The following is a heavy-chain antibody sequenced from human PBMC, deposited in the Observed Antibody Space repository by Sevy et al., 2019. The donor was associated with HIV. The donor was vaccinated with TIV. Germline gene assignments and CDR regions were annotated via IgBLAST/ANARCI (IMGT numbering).Heavy chain of an antibody. Sequence: SETLSLTCAVYGGSFSGYYWSWIRQPPGKGLEWIGEINHSGGTNYNPSLKSRVTISADPSKNQFSLKLNSVTAADTAVYYCARHCTGSSCSHAFDIWGQGTMVTVSS. D-gene: IGHD2-15*01. J-gene: IGHJ3*02. CDR2: INHSGGT. CDR1: GGSFSGYY. CDR3: ARHCTGSSCSHAFDI. V-gene: IGHV4-34*01.